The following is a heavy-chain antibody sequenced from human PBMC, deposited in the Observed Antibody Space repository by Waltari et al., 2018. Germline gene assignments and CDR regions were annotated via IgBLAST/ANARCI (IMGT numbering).Heavy chain of an antibody. Sequence: QVQLVESGGGVVQPGRSLRLSCAASGFTFSSYAMHWVRQAPGKGLEWLGVISYDGSNKYYADSVKGRFTISRDNSKNTLYLQMNSLRAEDTAVYYCARETAMATIFDYWGQGTLVTVSS. CDR3: ARETAMATIFDY. V-gene: IGHV3-30*01. CDR1: GFTFSSYA. D-gene: IGHD5-18*01. CDR2: ISYDGSNK. J-gene: IGHJ4*02.